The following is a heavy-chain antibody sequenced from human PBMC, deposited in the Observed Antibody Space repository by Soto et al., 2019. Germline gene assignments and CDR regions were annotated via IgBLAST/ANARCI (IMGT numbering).Heavy chain of an antibody. CDR3: VRARATDSRPDY. V-gene: IGHV3-21*02. Sequence: EVQLVESGGGLVKPGGSLRLSCAASGFTFSLYAMIWVRQAPGKGLEWVSSVSSGSSYIYSADSLKGRFTISRDYAKNSLYLQMNSLRADDTAIYYCVRARATDSRPDYWGQGSLITVSS. J-gene: IGHJ4*02. D-gene: IGHD3-22*01. CDR1: GFTFSLYA. CDR2: VSSGSSYI.